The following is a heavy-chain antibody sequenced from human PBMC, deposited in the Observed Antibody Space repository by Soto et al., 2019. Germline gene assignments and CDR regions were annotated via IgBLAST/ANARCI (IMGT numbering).Heavy chain of an antibody. CDR2: IYSGGST. Sequence: GGSLRLSCAASGFTVSSNYMSWVRQAPGKGLEWVSVIYSGGSTYYADSVKGRFTISRDNSKNTLYLQMNSLRAEDTAVYYCARDSTWEGLFDYWGQGTLVTVSS. CDR3: ARDSTWEGLFDY. V-gene: IGHV3-53*01. D-gene: IGHD1-26*01. J-gene: IGHJ4*02. CDR1: GFTVSSNY.